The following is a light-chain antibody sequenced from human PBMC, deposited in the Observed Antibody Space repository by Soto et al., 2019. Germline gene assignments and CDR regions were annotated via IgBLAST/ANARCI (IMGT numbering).Light chain of an antibody. CDR1: QSISSY. V-gene: IGKV1-39*01. J-gene: IGKJ1*01. CDR3: QQSYSTTQT. Sequence: IHMTQSPSSLPASLGDRVTVPXRASQSISSYFNWYQQKPGXAPKXXXDSXSSLQRGGPSRLSGSGSATDFTLTISSLQPEDFATYYCQQSYSTTQTFGQGTKVDIK. CDR2: SXS.